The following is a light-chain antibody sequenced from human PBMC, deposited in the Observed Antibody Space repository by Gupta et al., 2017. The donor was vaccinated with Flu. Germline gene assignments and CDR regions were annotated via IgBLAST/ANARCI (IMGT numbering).Light chain of an antibody. CDR3: QSYEDGLTDPNVV. Sequence: QSVLTPPPSESGAPGHRVTISSTGTTSNIGADYDVHWYQQLPGTAPKLLIYRNSNRPSGVPDRFSGSKSGTSASLAITGLQAEDEAHYYCQSYEDGLTDPNVVFGGGTKLTVL. J-gene: IGLJ2*01. CDR2: RNS. CDR1: TSNIGADYD. V-gene: IGLV1-40*01.